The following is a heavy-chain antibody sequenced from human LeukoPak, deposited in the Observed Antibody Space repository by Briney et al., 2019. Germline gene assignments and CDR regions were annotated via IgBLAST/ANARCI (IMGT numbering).Heavy chain of an antibody. J-gene: IGHJ4*02. Sequence: ASVKVSCKASGYTFTGYYMHWVRQAPGQGVEGMGWINPNSGGTNYAQKFQGRVTMTRDTSISTAYMELRSLRSDDTAVYYCARRQGTTLNFDYWGQGTLVTVSS. D-gene: IGHD1-1*01. CDR1: GYTFTGYY. CDR2: INPNSGGT. CDR3: ARRQGTTLNFDY. V-gene: IGHV1-2*02.